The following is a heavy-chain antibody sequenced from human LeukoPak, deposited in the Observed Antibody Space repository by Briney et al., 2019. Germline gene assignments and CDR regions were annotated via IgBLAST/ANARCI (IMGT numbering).Heavy chain of an antibody. D-gene: IGHD2-15*01. CDR2: ISYDENTK. J-gene: IGHJ4*02. Sequence: PGRSLRLSCAASGFTFSTNGMHWVRQAPGKGLEWVAVISYDENTKYYADSVKGRFTISRDNSKNTLYLQMNSLRAEDTAVYYCAKEYCGGSRCNDYFFDYWGQGTLVTVSS. CDR1: GFTFSTNG. V-gene: IGHV3-30*18. CDR3: AKEYCGGSRCNDYFFDY.